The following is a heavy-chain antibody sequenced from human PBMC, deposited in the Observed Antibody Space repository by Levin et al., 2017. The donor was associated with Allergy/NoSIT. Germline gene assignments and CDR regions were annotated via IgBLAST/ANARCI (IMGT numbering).Heavy chain of an antibody. J-gene: IGHJ4*02. Sequence: GGSLRLSCAASGFTFNNYAMTWVRQAPGKGLERVSIVTSTGSSTYHADSVKGRFTISRDNSKNTLYLQMNSLRAEDTAIYYCSTRDVDYWGQGTLVTVSS. V-gene: IGHV3-23*01. CDR2: VTSTGSST. CDR3: STRDVDY. CDR1: GFTFNNYA.